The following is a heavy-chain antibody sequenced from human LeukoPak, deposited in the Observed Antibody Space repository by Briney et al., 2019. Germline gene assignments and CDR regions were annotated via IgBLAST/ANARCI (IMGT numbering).Heavy chain of an antibody. V-gene: IGHV3-23*01. J-gene: IGHJ4*02. Sequence: GGSLRLSCVGSGFTFRSHAMSWVRQAPEKGLEFVSGIYENGGTTYYADSVKGRFTISRDNAKNSLYLQMNSLRDEDTAVYYCARSRGGYYGDYDYWGQGTLVTVSS. D-gene: IGHD4-17*01. CDR3: ARSRGGYYGDYDY. CDR1: GFTFRSHA. CDR2: IYENGGTT.